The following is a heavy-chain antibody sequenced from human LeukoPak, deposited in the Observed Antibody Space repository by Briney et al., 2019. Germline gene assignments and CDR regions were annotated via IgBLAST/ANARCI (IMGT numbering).Heavy chain of an antibody. J-gene: IGHJ3*02. D-gene: IGHD1-26*01. V-gene: IGHV1-2*02. CDR3: AREVPLVGATWFSRYREAFDI. CDR2: INPNSGGT. CDR1: GYTFTGYY. Sequence: ASVKVSCKASGYTFTGYYMHWVRQAPGQGLEWMGWINPNSGGTNYAQKFQGRVTMTRDTSISTAYMELSRLRPDDTAVYYCAREVPLVGATWFSRYREAFDIWGQGTMVTVSS.